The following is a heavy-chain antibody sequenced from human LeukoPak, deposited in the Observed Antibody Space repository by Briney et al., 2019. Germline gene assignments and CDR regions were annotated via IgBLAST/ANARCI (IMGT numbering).Heavy chain of an antibody. Sequence: GGSLRLSCVASGFIFSHYGMHWVRQAPGKGLEWVAVIWSDGSNRFYAGSVKGRFTISRDNSQNTVFLQMNSLRAEDTAMYYCARDAQRGFDYSNSLKYWGHGILVTVSS. D-gene: IGHD4-11*01. J-gene: IGHJ4*01. CDR2: IWSDGSNR. CDR3: ARDAQRGFDYSNSLKY. CDR1: GFIFSHYG. V-gene: IGHV3-33*01.